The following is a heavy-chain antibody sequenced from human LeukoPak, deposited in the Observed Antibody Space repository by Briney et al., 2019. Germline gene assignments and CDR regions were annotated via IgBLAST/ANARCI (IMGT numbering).Heavy chain of an antibody. CDR2: IIPIFGTA. CDR1: GGTFSSYA. D-gene: IGHD2-15*01. CDR3: ARADCSGGSCYSSWFDP. V-gene: IGHV1-69*13. J-gene: IGHJ5*02. Sequence: SVKVSCKAFGGTFSSYAISWVRQAPGQGLEWMGGIIPIFGTANYAQKFQGRVTITADESTSTAYMELSSLRSEDTAVYYCARADCSGGSCYSSWFDPWGQGTLVTVSS.